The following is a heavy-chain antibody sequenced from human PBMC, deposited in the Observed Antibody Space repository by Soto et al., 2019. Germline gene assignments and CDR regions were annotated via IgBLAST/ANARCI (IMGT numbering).Heavy chain of an antibody. CDR1: GFSVSSYD. D-gene: IGHD3-10*01. J-gene: IGHJ4*02. Sequence: EVQLLESGGGLVQPGGSLRLSCAASGFSVSSYDMTWVRQAPGKGLEWVSGITGSGGSTYYADSVKGRFTISRDNXXNTLYLQMSSLRAEDTAVYYCANSYYGSGSYEANYWGQGTLVTVSS. CDR2: ITGSGGST. V-gene: IGHV3-23*01. CDR3: ANSYYGSGSYEANY.